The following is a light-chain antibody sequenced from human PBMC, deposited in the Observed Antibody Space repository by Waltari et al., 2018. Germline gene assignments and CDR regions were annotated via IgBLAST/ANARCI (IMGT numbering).Light chain of an antibody. V-gene: IGKV3-20*01. CDR1: QSVSSSY. J-gene: IGKJ1*01. CDR3: QQYGSSPWT. CDR2: RAS. Sequence: EIVLTQSPGTLSLSPGERATLPCRASQSVSSSYLAWYQQKPGQAPRVLIHRASNRATGIPDRFSGSGSGTDFTLTISRLEPEDFAVYYCQQYGSSPWTFGQGTKVEIK.